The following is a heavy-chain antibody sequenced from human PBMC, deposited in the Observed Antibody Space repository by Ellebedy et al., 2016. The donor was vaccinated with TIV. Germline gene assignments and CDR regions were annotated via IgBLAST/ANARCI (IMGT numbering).Heavy chain of an antibody. CDR1: GYTFTSYD. CDR3: ARGGMVRGVVDY. J-gene: IGHJ4*02. Sequence: ASVKVSXKASGYTFTSYDINWVRQATGQGLEWMGWMNPNSGNTGYAQKFQGRVTMTRNTSISTAYMELSSLRSEDTAVYYCARGGMVRGVVDYWGQGTLVTVSS. CDR2: MNPNSGNT. V-gene: IGHV1-8*01. D-gene: IGHD3-10*01.